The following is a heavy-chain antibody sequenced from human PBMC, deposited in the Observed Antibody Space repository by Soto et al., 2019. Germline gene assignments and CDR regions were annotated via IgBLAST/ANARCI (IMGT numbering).Heavy chain of an antibody. J-gene: IGHJ6*02. CDR1: GFTFSSYA. V-gene: IGHV3-30-3*01. D-gene: IGHD5-12*01. CDR2: ISYDGSNK. CDR3: ARGDRWLQLFYGMDV. Sequence: PGGSLRLSCAASGFTFSSYAMHWVRQAPGKGLEWVAVISYDGSNKYYADSVKGRFTISRDNSKNTLYLQMNSLRAEDTAVYYCARGDRWLQLFYGMDVWGQGTTVTVSS.